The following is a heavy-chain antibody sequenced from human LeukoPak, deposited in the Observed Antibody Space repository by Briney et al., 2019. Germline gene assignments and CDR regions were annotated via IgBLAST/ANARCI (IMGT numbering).Heavy chain of an antibody. CDR1: GGSFSGYY. CDR2: IYTSGST. D-gene: IGHD3-16*02. CDR3: ARDSVSRSLDY. Sequence: SETLSLTCAVYGGSFSGYYWSWIRQPAGKGLEWIGRIYTSGSTNYNPSLKSRVTMSVDTSKNQFSLKLSSVTAADTAVYYCARDSVSRSLDYWGQGTLVTVSS. V-gene: IGHV4-4*07. J-gene: IGHJ4*02.